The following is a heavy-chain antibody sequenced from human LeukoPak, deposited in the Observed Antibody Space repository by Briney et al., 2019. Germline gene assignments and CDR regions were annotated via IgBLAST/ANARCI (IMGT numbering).Heavy chain of an antibody. Sequence: SETLSLTCTVSGGSISSYYWSWIRQPPWKGLEWIGYIYYTGSTNYNPSLKSRVTISVDTSKNQFSLKLSSVTAADTAVYYCARSGKSAYILDYWGQGTLVTVSS. D-gene: IGHD3-16*01. CDR1: GGSISSYY. J-gene: IGHJ4*02. CDR3: ARSGKSAYILDY. V-gene: IGHV4-59*01. CDR2: IYYTGST.